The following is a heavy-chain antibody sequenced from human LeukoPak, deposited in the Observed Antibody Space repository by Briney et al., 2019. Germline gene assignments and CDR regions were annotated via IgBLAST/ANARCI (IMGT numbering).Heavy chain of an antibody. V-gene: IGHV3-48*04. Sequence: GGSLRLSCAASGFTGSSKYMSWVRQAPGKGPEWVSYISSRSNTIYYADSEKGRFTISRDNAKNSLYLQMNSLRAEDSAVYYCTRETAFDFWGQGTVVTVSS. CDR3: TRETAFDF. CDR1: GFTGSSKY. CDR2: ISSRSNTI. J-gene: IGHJ3*01.